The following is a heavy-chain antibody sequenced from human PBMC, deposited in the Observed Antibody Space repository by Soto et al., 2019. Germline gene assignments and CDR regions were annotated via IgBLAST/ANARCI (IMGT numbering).Heavy chain of an antibody. D-gene: IGHD2-8*01. CDR3: ARGRGYCTNGVCYFDY. Sequence: PSETLSLTCTVSGGSISSYYWSWIRQPPGKGLEWIGYIYYSGSTNYNPSLKSRITITVDTSKNQFYLKLRSVTAADTSVYYCARGRGYCTNGVCYFDYWGQGTLVTVSS. V-gene: IGHV4-59*01. CDR2: IYYSGST. CDR1: GGSISSYY. J-gene: IGHJ4*02.